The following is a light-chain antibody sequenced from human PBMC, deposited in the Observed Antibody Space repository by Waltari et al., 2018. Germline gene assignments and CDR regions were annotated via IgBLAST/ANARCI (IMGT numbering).Light chain of an antibody. Sequence: EIVLTRSPGTLSLSPGERATLSCRASQSVSRALAWYQQNPGQAPRLLIYGASNRATGIQDRFSGSGSGTDFSLIISRLEPEDFAVYYCQHYVSLPVTFGQGTKVEIK. CDR3: QHYVSLPVT. CDR1: QSVSRA. V-gene: IGKV3-20*01. J-gene: IGKJ1*01. CDR2: GAS.